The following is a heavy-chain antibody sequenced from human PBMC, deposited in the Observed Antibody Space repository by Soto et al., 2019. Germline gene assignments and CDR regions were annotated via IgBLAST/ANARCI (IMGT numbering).Heavy chain of an antibody. D-gene: IGHD6-13*01. V-gene: IGHV3-48*03. J-gene: IGHJ5*02. CDR2: ISHTDRLT. CDR1: GFTFSYYE. CDR3: ARDTGRASADL. Sequence: EVQLAESGGDSVQPGGSLRLSCIGSGFTFSYYEMNWVRQAPGKGLERVAFISHTDRLTHYPDSVRGRFTISRDNAKNSLYLHMTSLRVEDTAVYYCARDTGRASADLWGQGTLVTVSS.